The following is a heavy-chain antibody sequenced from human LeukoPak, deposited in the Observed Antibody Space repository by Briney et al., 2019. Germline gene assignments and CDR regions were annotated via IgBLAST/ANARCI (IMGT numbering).Heavy chain of an antibody. D-gene: IGHD4-17*01. J-gene: IGHJ3*02. Sequence: SVKVSCKASGGTFSSYAISWVRQAPGQGLEGMGGIIPIFGTANYAQKFQGRVTITADESTSTAYMELSSLRSEDTAVYYCARDLLSPGVTTGVDAFDIWGQGTMVTVSS. CDR1: GGTFSSYA. CDR3: ARDLLSPGVTTGVDAFDI. CDR2: IIPIFGTA. V-gene: IGHV1-69*13.